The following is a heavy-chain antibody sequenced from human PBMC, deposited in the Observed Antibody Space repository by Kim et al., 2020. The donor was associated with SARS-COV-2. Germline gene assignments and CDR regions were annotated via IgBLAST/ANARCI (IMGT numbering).Heavy chain of an antibody. J-gene: IGHJ5*02. CDR2: ST. V-gene: IGHV4-59*09. Sequence: STNYNPSLNSRLTISVDTSKKQVSLKLSSVTAADTAVYYCARGWFGELLTWGQGTLVTVSS. CDR3: ARGWFGELLT. D-gene: IGHD3-10*01.